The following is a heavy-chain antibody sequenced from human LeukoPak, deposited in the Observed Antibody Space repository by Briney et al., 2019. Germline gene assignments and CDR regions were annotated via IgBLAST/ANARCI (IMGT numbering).Heavy chain of an antibody. J-gene: IGHJ5*02. D-gene: IGHD3-3*01. CDR1: GYTFTSYA. V-gene: IGHV7-4-1*02. Sequence: ASVKVSCKASGYTFTSYAMSWVRQAPGQGLEWMGWINTNTGNPTYAQGFTGRFVFSLDTSVSTAYLQISSLKAEDTAVYYCAREEFLEWALWFDPWGQGTLVTVSS. CDR2: INTNTGNP. CDR3: AREEFLEWALWFDP.